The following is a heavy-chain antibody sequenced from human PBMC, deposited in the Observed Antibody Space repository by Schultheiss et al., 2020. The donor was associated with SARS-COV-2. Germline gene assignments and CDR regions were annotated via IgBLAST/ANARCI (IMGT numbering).Heavy chain of an antibody. J-gene: IGHJ6*02. CDR3: ARDTFAYYYDSSGPYYYYGMDV. CDR1: GFNFSSYA. CDR2: ISGSGGST. D-gene: IGHD3-22*01. Sequence: GGSLRLSCAASGFNFSSYAMSWVRQAPGKGLEWVSAISGSGGSTYYADSVKGRFTISRDNAKNSLYLQMNSLRAEDTAVYYCARDTFAYYYDSSGPYYYYGMDVWGQGTTVTVSS. V-gene: IGHV3-23*01.